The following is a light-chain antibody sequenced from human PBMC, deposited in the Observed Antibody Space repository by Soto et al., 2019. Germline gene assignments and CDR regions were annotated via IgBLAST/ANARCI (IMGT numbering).Light chain of an antibody. V-gene: IGKV3-15*01. CDR1: QSVTSN. CDR2: GAS. J-gene: IGKJ2*01. Sequence: EIVMTQSPATLSVSPGERATLSCRASQSVTSNLAWYQQKPGRAPRLLIYGASTRATGIPARFSGSGSGTEFTLTISNLQSEDVALYYCQHYFNGPSTFGQGTKLEIK. CDR3: QHYFNGPST.